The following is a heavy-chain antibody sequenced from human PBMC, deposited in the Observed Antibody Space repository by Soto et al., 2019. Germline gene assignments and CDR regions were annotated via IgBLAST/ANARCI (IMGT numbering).Heavy chain of an antibody. Sequence: QVQLQESGPGLVKPSETLSLTCTVSGGSISSYYWSWIRQPPGKGLEWIGYISYSGSTNYNPSLKSRVTISVDTSKNQFSLKLSSVTAADTAVYYCARVISGYLFDYWGQGTLVTVSS. CDR1: GGSISSYY. CDR2: ISYSGST. J-gene: IGHJ4*02. CDR3: ARVISGYLFDY. D-gene: IGHD3-22*01. V-gene: IGHV4-59*01.